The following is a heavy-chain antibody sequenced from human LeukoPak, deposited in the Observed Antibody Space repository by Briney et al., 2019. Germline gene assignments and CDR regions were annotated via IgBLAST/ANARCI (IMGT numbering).Heavy chain of an antibody. CDR1: GGSINSRSYY. D-gene: IGHD1-1*01. V-gene: IGHV4-39*01. CDR2: IYYSGRT. J-gene: IGHJ5*02. CDR3: ARADRSISGTTCWFDP. Sequence: SETLSLTCTVSGGSINSRSYYWGWIRQPPGKGLEWIGSIYYSGRTYYNASLKSRVTISVDTSKNQFSLKLSSVTAADTAVYYCARADRSISGTTCWFDPWGQGTLVTVSS.